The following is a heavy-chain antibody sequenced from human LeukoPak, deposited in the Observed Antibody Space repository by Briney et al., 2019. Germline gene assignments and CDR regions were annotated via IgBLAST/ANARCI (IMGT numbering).Heavy chain of an antibody. Sequence: SETLSLTCTVPGGSISSSSYYWGWIRQPPGKGLEWIGSIYYSGSTYYNPSLKSRVTISVDTSKNQFSLKLSSVTAADTAVYYCARDRDTAMVTSWFDPWGQGTLVTVSS. J-gene: IGHJ5*02. CDR2: IYYSGST. V-gene: IGHV4-39*07. CDR3: ARDRDTAMVTSWFDP. CDR1: GGSISSSSYY. D-gene: IGHD5-18*01.